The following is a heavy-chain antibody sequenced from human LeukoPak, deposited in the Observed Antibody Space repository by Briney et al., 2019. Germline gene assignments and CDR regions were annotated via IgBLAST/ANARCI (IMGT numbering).Heavy chain of an antibody. J-gene: IGHJ5*02. CDR1: GFTFSSYS. V-gene: IGHV3-21*06. CDR3: ARDQAVAGRGDWFDP. CDR2: ITGSSSYK. Sequence: GGSLRLSCAASGFTFSSYSMNWVRQAPGKGLEWVSFITGSSSYKYYADSVNGRFTISRDNAKNSLYLQMSSLRAEDTAVYYCARDQAVAGRGDWFDPWGQGTLVTVSS. D-gene: IGHD6-19*01.